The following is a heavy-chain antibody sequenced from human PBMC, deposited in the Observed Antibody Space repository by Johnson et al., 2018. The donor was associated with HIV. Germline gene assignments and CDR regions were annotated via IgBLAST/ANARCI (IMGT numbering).Heavy chain of an antibody. D-gene: IGHD2-15*01. CDR1: GFTFSSYG. CDR2: VSYDGSKK. Sequence: VQLVESGGGVVQPGRSLRLSCVASGFTFSSYGMHCVRQAPGKGLEWVAIVSYDGSKKYYPDSVKGRFTISRDNSKNMLYLQMDSLRAEDTAVYYCAKVRPSVAGDAFDIWGQGTMVTVSS. CDR3: AKVRPSVAGDAFDI. V-gene: IGHV3-30*18. J-gene: IGHJ3*02.